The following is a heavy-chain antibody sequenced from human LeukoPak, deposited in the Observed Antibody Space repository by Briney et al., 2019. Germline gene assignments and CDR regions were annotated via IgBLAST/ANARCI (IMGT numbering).Heavy chain of an antibody. V-gene: IGHV4-34*01. CDR3: ARVKVVVVAATRGGIDY. CDR1: GGSFSGYY. Sequence: PSETLSLTCAVYGGSFSGYYWSWIRQPPGKGLEWIGKINHSGSTNYNPSLKSRVTISVDTSKNQFSLKLSSVTAADTAVYYCARVKVVVVAATRGGIDYWGQGTLVTVSS. D-gene: IGHD2-15*01. J-gene: IGHJ4*02. CDR2: INHSGST.